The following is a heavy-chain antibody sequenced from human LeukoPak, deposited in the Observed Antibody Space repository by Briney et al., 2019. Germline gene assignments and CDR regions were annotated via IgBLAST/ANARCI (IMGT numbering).Heavy chain of an antibody. J-gene: IGHJ6*03. CDR3: ARISYYYYYMDV. CDR2: ISAYNGNT. Sequence: ASVKVSCKASGYTFTSFGISWVRQAPGQGLEWMGWISAYNGNTNYAQKLQGRVTMTTDTSTSTAYMELRSLRSDDTAVYYCARISYYYYYMDVWGKETTVTVSS. V-gene: IGHV1-18*01. CDR1: GYTFTSFG.